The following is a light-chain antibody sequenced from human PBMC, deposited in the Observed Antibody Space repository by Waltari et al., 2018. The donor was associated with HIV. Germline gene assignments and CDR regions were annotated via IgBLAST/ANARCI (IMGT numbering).Light chain of an antibody. Sequence: QSALTQPASLSGSPGQSITIPCTGTSSDVGDYDLVSWYQRHSGKAPKLMIYEVSKWPSGVSNRFSGSKSGNTASLTISGLQAEDEADYYCCSYAGSNTMIFGGGTKLTVL. V-gene: IGLV2-23*02. CDR1: SSDVGDYDL. CDR2: EVS. CDR3: CSYAGSNTMI. J-gene: IGLJ2*01.